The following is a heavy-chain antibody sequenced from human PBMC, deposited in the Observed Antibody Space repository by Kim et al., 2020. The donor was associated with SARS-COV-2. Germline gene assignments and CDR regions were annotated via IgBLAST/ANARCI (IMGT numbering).Heavy chain of an antibody. J-gene: IGHJ6*02. CDR3: QWVGYYYYGMDV. Sequence: DNPSLKSRVTISVDTSKNQFSLKLSSVTAADTAVYYCQWVGYYYYGMDVWGQGTTVTVSS. D-gene: IGHD6-19*01. V-gene: IGHV4-39*01.